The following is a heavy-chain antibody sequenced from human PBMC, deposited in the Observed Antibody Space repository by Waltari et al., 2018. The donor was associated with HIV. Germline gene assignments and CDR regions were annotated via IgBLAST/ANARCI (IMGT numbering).Heavy chain of an antibody. V-gene: IGHV3-7*01. CDR2: IKEDGGLE. D-gene: IGHD5-12*01. CDR1: GFTFSGYW. Sequence: EVQLVASGGGLVQPGGSLRLSCAASGFTFSGYWMSWVRQAPGKGLEWVANIKEDGGLEYYVDSVKGRFTISRDNPKNLLFLQMNSLRVEDTAVYYCVRDGPFVDVEYWGQGTLVTVSS. J-gene: IGHJ4*02. CDR3: VRDGPFVDVEY.